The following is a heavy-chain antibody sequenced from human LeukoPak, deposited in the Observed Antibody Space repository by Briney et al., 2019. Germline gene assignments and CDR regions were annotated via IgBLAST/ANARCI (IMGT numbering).Heavy chain of an antibody. V-gene: IGHV1-2*02. CDR3: ARVYYDSSGYYYFDY. D-gene: IGHD3-22*01. CDR1: GYTFTGYY. CDR2: INPNSGGT. Sequence: ASVKVSCKASGYTFTGYYMHWVRQAPGQGLEWVGWINPNSGGTNYAQKFQGRVTMTRDTSISTAYMELSRLRSDDTAVYYCARVYYDSSGYYYFDYWGQGTLVTVSS. J-gene: IGHJ4*02.